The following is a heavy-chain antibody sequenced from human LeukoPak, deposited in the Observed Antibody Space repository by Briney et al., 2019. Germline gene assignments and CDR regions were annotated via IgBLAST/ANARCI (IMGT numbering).Heavy chain of an antibody. CDR3: ARRPTASAERGMDV. Sequence: SETLSLTCAVYGGSFSGYYWSWIRQPPGKGLEWIGEINHSGSTNYNPSLKSRVTISVDTSKNQFSLKLSSVTAADTAVYYCARRPTASAERGMDVWGHGTTVIVSS. CDR1: GGSFSGYY. CDR2: INHSGST. D-gene: IGHD6-25*01. V-gene: IGHV4-34*01. J-gene: IGHJ6*02.